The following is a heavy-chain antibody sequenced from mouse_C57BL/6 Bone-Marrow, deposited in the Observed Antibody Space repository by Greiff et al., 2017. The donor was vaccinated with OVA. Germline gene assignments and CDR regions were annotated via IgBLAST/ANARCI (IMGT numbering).Heavy chain of an antibody. D-gene: IGHD1-1*01. CDR2: IDPEDGET. V-gene: IGHV14-2*01. CDR1: GFNIKDYY. CDR3: ARDYYGSSYAWFAY. Sequence: VQLQQSGAELVKPGASVKLSCTASGFNIKDYYMPWVKQRTEQGLEWIGRIDPEDGETKYAPKFQGKATITADTSSNTAYLQLSSLTSEDTAVYYCARDYYGSSYAWFAYWGQGTLVTVSA. J-gene: IGHJ3*01.